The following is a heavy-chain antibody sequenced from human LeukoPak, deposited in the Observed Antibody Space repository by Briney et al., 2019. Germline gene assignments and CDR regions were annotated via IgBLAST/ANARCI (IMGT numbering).Heavy chain of an antibody. Sequence: GASVKVSCKASGYTFTGYYMHWVRQAPGQGLEWMGWINPNSGGTNHAQKFQGRVTMTRDTSISTAYMELRSLRSDDTAVYYCARSESVYSSGWYLVPDYWGQGTLVTVSS. D-gene: IGHD6-19*01. CDR1: GYTFTGYY. J-gene: IGHJ4*02. CDR3: ARSESVYSSGWYLVPDY. V-gene: IGHV1-2*02. CDR2: INPNSGGT.